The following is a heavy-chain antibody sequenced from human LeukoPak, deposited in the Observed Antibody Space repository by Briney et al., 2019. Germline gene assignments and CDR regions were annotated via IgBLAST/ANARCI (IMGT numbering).Heavy chain of an antibody. CDR2: ISYDGSNK. V-gene: IGHV3-30-3*01. D-gene: IGHD3-16*02. J-gene: IGHJ4*02. CDR3: ARGEDDYIWGSYRS. Sequence: GRSLRLSCAASGFTFSSYAMHWVRQAPGKGLEWVAVISYDGSNKYYADSVKGRFTISRDNAKNSLYLQMNSLRAEDTAVYYCARGEDDYIWGSYRSWGQGTLVTVSS. CDR1: GFTFSSYA.